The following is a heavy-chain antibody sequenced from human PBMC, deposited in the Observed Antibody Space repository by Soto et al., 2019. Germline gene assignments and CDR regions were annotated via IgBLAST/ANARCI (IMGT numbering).Heavy chain of an antibody. CDR2: ISWDGGTT. D-gene: IGHD3-10*01. J-gene: IGHJ4*02. V-gene: IGHV3-20*01. Sequence: EVQLVESGGGVARPGGSLRLSCAASGFTFEDHGMSWVRQAPGQGLEWHSDISWDGGTTVYADSVKGRFTVSRNNAKSSLYLQMNSLKPGDTAFYHCARRSGDQQVCDFWGQGTLVTVSS. CDR1: GFTFEDHG. CDR3: ARRSGDQQVCDF.